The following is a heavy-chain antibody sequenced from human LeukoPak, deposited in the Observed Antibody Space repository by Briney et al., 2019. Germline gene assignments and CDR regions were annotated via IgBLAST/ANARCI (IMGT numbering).Heavy chain of an antibody. CDR2: IYYSGST. Sequence: SETLSLTCTVSGGSISSSSYYWGWIRQPPGKGLEWIGSIYYSGSTYYNPSLKSRVTISVDTSKNQFSLKLSSVTAADTAVYYCTGTKVAFDIWGQGTMVTVSS. V-gene: IGHV4-39*07. D-gene: IGHD2-8*01. J-gene: IGHJ3*02. CDR1: GGSISSSSYY. CDR3: TGTKVAFDI.